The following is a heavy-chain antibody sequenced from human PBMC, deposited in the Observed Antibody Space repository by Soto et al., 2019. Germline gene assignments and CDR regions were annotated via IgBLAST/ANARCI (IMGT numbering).Heavy chain of an antibody. D-gene: IGHD2-15*01. CDR2: INPNSGGT. CDR1: GYTFTGYY. J-gene: IGHJ6*02. V-gene: IGHV1-2*02. Sequence: QVQLVQSGAEVKKPGASVKVSCKASGYTFTGYYMHWVRQAPGQGLAWMGWINPNSGGTNYAQKFQGRVTMTRDTYISKAYMELSRLRSDDTAVYYCARVVPGYCSGGSCSGMDVWGQGTTVTVSS. CDR3: ARVVPGYCSGGSCSGMDV.